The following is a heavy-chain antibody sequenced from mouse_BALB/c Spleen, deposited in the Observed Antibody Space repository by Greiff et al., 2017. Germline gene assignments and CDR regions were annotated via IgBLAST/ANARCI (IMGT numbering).Heavy chain of an antibody. CDR2: IWAGGST. Sequence: VQVVESGPGLVAPSQSLSITCTVSGFSLTSYGVHWVRQPPGKGLEWLGAIWAGGSTNYTSALMSRLSISKDNSKSQVFLKMNSLQTDDKSMYYCASPGTGYAIDYWGQGTSVTVAS. V-gene: IGHV2-9*02. J-gene: IGHJ4*01. CDR1: GFSLTSYG. CDR3: ASPGTGYAIDY. D-gene: IGHD4-1*01.